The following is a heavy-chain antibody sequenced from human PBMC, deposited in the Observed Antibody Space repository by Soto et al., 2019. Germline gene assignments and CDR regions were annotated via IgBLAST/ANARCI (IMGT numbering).Heavy chain of an antibody. CDR3: ARVATYYYGSGSPLLYYGMDV. D-gene: IGHD3-10*01. J-gene: IGHJ6*02. Sequence: SQTLSLTCAISGDSVSSNSAAWNWIRQSPSRGLEWLGRTYYRSKWYNDYAVSVKSRITINPDTSKNQFSLQLNSVTPEDTAVYYCARVATYYYGSGSPLLYYGMDVWGQGTTVTVSS. CDR1: GDSVSSNSAA. V-gene: IGHV6-1*01. CDR2: TYYRSKWYN.